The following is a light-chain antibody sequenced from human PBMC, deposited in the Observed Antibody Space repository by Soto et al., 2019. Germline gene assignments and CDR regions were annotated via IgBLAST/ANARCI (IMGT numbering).Light chain of an antibody. CDR2: ADS. CDR3: QQYNNWALVI. J-gene: IGKJ4*01. Sequence: ELVMTHSPATLSLSPGETATLSFRASQSVSGYIGWYQQKPGQAPRLLIYADSNRATGIPARFSGSGSGTEFTLTISSLQSEDFAVYYCQQYNNWALVIFGGGTKVDIK. CDR1: QSVSGY. V-gene: IGKV3D-15*01.